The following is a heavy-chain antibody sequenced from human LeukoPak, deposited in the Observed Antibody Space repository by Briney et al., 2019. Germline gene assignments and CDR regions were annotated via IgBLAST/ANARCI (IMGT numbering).Heavy chain of an antibody. CDR2: ISSSSSYI. CDR1: GFTFSSYN. D-gene: IGHD3-3*01. Sequence: GGSLRLSCAASGFTFSSYNMNWVRQPPGKGLEWVSSISSSSSYIYYADSVKGRFTISRDNAKNSLYLQMNSLRAEDTAVYYCARGGGFWSGSSPNWFDPWGQGTLVTVSS. CDR3: ARGGGFWSGSSPNWFDP. V-gene: IGHV3-21*01. J-gene: IGHJ5*02.